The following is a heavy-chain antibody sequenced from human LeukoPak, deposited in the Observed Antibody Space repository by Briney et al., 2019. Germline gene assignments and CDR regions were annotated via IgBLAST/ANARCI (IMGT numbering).Heavy chain of an antibody. CDR2: ISSSGGYT. Sequence: GGSLRLSCAASGFIFSTYAMSWVRQAPGKGLEWVSGISSSGGYTYYADSVKGRFTISRDNSKNTLYVQMNSLRAEDTAVYYCAKSHGSYGRYDALDIWGQGTMVTVSS. V-gene: IGHV3-23*01. D-gene: IGHD1-26*01. J-gene: IGHJ3*02. CDR3: AKSHGSYGRYDALDI. CDR1: GFIFSTYA.